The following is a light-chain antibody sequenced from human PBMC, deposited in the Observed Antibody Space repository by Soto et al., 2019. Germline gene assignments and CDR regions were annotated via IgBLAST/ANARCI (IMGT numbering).Light chain of an antibody. CDR2: GAS. CDR3: QQYNNWPLT. Sequence: PGERATLSCRPSQSVADKLAWYQQKPGQAPRLLIYGASTRATGIPARFSGSGSGTEFTLTINSLQTEDFAIYYCQQYNNWPLTLGGGTKVEIK. CDR1: QSVADK. V-gene: IGKV3-15*01. J-gene: IGKJ4*01.